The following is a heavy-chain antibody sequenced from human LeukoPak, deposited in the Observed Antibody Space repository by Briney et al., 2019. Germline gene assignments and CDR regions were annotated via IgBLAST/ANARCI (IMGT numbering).Heavy chain of an antibody. V-gene: IGHV3-11*04. D-gene: IGHD2-21*02. Sequence: GTSLRLSCAASGFTFSDYYMSWIRQAPGKGLEWVSYISSSGSTIYYADSVKGRFTISRDNAKNSLCLQMNSLRAEDTAVYYCARVPYCGGDCYSGGSDYWGQGTLVTVSS. CDR2: ISSSGSTI. CDR3: ARVPYCGGDCYSGGSDY. J-gene: IGHJ4*02. CDR1: GFTFSDYY.